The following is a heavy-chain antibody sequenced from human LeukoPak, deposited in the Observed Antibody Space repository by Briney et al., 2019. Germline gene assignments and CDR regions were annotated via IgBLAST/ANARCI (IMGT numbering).Heavy chain of an antibody. Sequence: NASETLSLTCTVSGGSISSSSYYWGWIRQPPGKGLEWIGSIYYSGSTYYNPSLKSRVTISVDTSKNQFSLKLSSVTAADTAVYYCARRSVVTAINFDALDIWGQGAMVTVSS. D-gene: IGHD2-21*02. CDR2: IYYSGST. J-gene: IGHJ3*02. CDR1: GGSISSSSYY. V-gene: IGHV4-39*01. CDR3: ARRSVVTAINFDALDI.